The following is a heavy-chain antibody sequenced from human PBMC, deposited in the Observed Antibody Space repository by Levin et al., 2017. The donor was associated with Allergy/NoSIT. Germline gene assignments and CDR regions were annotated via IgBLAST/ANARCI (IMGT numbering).Heavy chain of an antibody. CDR3: ARDYGAYY. CDR1: GFTFKTYA. V-gene: IGHV3-7*04. CDR2: INQDGSAK. D-gene: IGHD4-17*01. Sequence: LSLTCAASGFTFKTYAMSWVRQAPGKGLEWVANINQDGSAKYYVDSVKGRFTISRDNAKNSLYLQMNSLRAEDTAVYYCARDYGAYYWGQGTLVTVSS. J-gene: IGHJ4*02.